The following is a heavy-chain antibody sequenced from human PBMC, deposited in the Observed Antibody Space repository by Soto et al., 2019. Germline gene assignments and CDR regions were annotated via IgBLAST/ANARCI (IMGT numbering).Heavy chain of an antibody. CDR2: ISGNGGIT. CDR1: GFTFSDYY. CDR3: ARDFDADLRTDFDF. V-gene: IGHV3-11*01. J-gene: IGHJ4*02. Sequence: QVQLVESGGGLVKPGGSLRLSCAASGFTFSDYYMNWIRQAPGKGLEWVSYISGNGGITQYADSAKGRFTISRDNAKNSLYLQMNYLRAEDTALYYCARDFDADLRTDFDFWGQGTLVTVSS. D-gene: IGHD4-17*01.